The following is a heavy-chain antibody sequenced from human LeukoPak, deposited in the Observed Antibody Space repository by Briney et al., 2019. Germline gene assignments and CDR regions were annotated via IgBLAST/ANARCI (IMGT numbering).Heavy chain of an antibody. Sequence: SETLSLTCAVSGYSISSGYYWGWIRKPPGKGLEWIGSIHHSGRTYSNPSLKSRVTILVDTSENQFSLKLSSVTAADTAVYYCARLVYNGSGIYHYFDYWGQGTLVTVSS. V-gene: IGHV4-38-2*01. J-gene: IGHJ4*02. CDR2: IHHSGRT. CDR3: ARLVYNGSGIYHYFDY. D-gene: IGHD3-10*01. CDR1: GYSISSGYY.